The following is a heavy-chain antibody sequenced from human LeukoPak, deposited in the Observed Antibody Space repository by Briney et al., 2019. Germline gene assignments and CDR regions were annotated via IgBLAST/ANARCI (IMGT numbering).Heavy chain of an antibody. V-gene: IGHV3-23*01. Sequence: PGGSLRLSCAASGFTFSGYAMSWVRQAPGKGLEWVSAISGSGGSTYYADSVKGRFTISRDNSKNTLYLQMNSLRAEDTAVYYCAANTQDIVVVPADAMDVWGKGTTVTVSS. D-gene: IGHD2-2*01. J-gene: IGHJ6*03. CDR3: AANTQDIVVVPADAMDV. CDR1: GFTFSGYA. CDR2: ISGSGGST.